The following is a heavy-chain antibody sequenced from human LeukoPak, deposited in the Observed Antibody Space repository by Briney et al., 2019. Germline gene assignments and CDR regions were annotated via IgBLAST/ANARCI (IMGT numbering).Heavy chain of an antibody. CDR3: ARDSMVRGVSIGFDP. J-gene: IGHJ5*02. CDR1: GGSISSRSYS. V-gene: IGHV4-39*07. D-gene: IGHD3-10*01. CDR2: MYYTGNT. Sequence: SETLSLTCTVSGGSISSRSYSWGWIRQPPGKGLEWIGSMYYTGNTDYNPSLKSRLTMSVDTSKNQFSLKLSSVTAADTAVYYCARDSMVRGVSIGFDPWGQGTLVTVSS.